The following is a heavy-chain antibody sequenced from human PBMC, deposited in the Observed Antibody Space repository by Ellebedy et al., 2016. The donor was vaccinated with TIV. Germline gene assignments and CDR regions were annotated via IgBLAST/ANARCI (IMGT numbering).Heavy chain of an antibody. CDR1: EYTFSNYF. D-gene: IGHD6-19*01. J-gene: IGHJ4*02. CDR2: INPSSGST. Sequence: AASVNVSCKASEYTFSNYFVHWVRQAPGQGLEWMGSINPSSGSTTYAQRLQGRLTMTRDTSTSTVYMELSSLRSEETAVYYCTRSRSSGWLHTPDYWGQGTLVTVSS. V-gene: IGHV1-46*04. CDR3: TRSRSSGWLHTPDY.